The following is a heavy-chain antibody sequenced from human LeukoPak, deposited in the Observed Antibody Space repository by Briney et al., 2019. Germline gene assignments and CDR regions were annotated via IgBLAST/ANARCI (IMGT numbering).Heavy chain of an antibody. D-gene: IGHD3-22*01. CDR2: ISWNSVNI. J-gene: IGHJ4*02. Sequence: GGSLRLSCAASGFTLDDYAMHWVRPAPGKGLEWVSGISWNSVNIVYADSVKGRFTISRDNAKNSLYLQMNSLRAEDMALYYCAKGTMIVVAVGDYFDYWGQGTLVTVSS. CDR1: GFTLDDYA. CDR3: AKGTMIVVAVGDYFDY. V-gene: IGHV3-9*03.